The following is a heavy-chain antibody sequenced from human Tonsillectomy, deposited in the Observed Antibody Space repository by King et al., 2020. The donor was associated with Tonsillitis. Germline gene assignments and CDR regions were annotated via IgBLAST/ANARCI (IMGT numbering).Heavy chain of an antibody. Sequence: QLVESGGGVVQPGRSLRLSCAASGFTFSSYGMHWVRQAPGKGLEWVAAISYDGSNKYYVDSVKGRFSISRDNSKNTLYLQMNSLRAEDTAVYNCAKSQSSGYYYFDYWGQGTLVTVSS. CDR2: ISYDGSNK. CDR3: AKSQSSGYYYFDY. D-gene: IGHD3-22*01. J-gene: IGHJ4*02. V-gene: IGHV3-30*18. CDR1: GFTFSSYG.